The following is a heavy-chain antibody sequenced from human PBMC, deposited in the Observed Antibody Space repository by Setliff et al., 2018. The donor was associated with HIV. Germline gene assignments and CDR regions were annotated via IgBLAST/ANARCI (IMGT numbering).Heavy chain of an antibody. CDR2: VSYDAERK. CDR1: GFTFRHYA. J-gene: IGHJ6*04. Sequence: GGSLRLSCEASGFTFRHYAMHWVRQAPGKGLEWVAVVSYDAERKYYADSVKGRFTISRDNPRNTVYLQMTGLRLDDTAVYYCARDSAAWGRGTTVTVSS. V-gene: IGHV3-30*03. CDR3: ARDSAA.